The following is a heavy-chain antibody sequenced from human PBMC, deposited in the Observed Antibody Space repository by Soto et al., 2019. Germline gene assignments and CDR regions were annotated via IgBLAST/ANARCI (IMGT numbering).Heavy chain of an antibody. D-gene: IGHD6-19*01. Sequence: SETLSLTCTVSGGSISSYYWSWIRQPPGKGLEWIGYIYYSGSTNYNPSLKSRVTISVDTSKNQFSLKLSSVTAADTAVYYCARLPWSSSGWNFDYRAQRTPVTVSS. CDR1: GGSISSYY. V-gene: IGHV4-59*01. CDR3: ARLPWSSSGWNFDY. CDR2: IYYSGST. J-gene: IGHJ4*02.